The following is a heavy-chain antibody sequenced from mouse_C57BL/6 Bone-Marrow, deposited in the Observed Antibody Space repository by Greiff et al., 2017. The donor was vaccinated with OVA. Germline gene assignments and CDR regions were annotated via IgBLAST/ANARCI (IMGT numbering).Heavy chain of an antibody. Sequence: EVHLVESGPELVKPGDSVKISCKASGYSFTGYFMNWVMQSHGKSLEWIGRINPYNGDTFYNQKFKGKATLTVDKSSSTAHMELRSLTSEDSAVYYCARDYYGLDYWGQGTTLTVSS. V-gene: IGHV1-20*01. CDR2: INPYNGDT. D-gene: IGHD2-1*01. CDR1: GYSFTGYF. CDR3: ARDYYGLDY. J-gene: IGHJ2*01.